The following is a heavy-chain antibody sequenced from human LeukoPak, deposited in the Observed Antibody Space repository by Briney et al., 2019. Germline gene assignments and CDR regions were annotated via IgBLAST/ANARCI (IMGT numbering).Heavy chain of an antibody. Sequence: ASVKVSCKASGYTFTSYGISWVRQAPGQGLEWMGWISAYNGNTNYAQKLQGRVTMATDTSTSTAYMELRSLRSDDTAVYYCAREKYSSSWYALDYWGQGTLVTVSS. CDR2: ISAYNGNT. D-gene: IGHD6-13*01. J-gene: IGHJ4*02. V-gene: IGHV1-18*01. CDR1: GYTFTSYG. CDR3: AREKYSSSWYALDY.